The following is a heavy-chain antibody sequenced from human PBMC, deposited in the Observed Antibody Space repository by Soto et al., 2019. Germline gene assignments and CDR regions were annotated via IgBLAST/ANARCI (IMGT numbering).Heavy chain of an antibody. V-gene: IGHV3-74*01. D-gene: IGHD2-2*01. Sequence: PGDSLRLSCAASGFTFSNTWMHWVRQAPGKGLVWVSHINSDGTTTSYADSVKGRFTISRDNAKNTVHLQMNSLRAEDTAVYYCATDGSYAQHVWGQGTTVTVSS. CDR1: GFTFSNTW. J-gene: IGHJ6*02. CDR3: ATDGSYAQHV. CDR2: INSDGTTT.